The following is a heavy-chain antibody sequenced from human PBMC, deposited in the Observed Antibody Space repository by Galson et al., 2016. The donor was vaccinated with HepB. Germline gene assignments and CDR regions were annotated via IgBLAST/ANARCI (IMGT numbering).Heavy chain of an antibody. D-gene: IGHD1-26*01. CDR3: ATGDRGSYFTPVLDY. CDR1: GGTFSHYA. CDR2: MIPISDTI. J-gene: IGHJ4*02. V-gene: IGHV1-69*13. Sequence: SVKVSCKASGGTFSHYAINWVRQAPGQGLEWMGGMIPISDTIHYARKFQGRVTITADESTNTAYMELGSLRSEDTAVYYCATGDRGSYFTPVLDYWGQGTLVTVSS.